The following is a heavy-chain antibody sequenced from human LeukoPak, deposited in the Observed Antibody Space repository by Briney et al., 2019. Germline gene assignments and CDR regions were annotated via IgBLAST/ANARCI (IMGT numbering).Heavy chain of an antibody. D-gene: IGHD3-22*01. CDR3: AKQAGTMTVVVGVGDY. CDR2: ISGSGGST. J-gene: IGHJ4*02. Sequence: GGSLRLSCAASGFTFSSYAMSWVRQAPGKGLEWVSAISGSGGSTYYADSVKGRFTISRDNSKNTLYLQMNSLRAEDTAVYYCAKQAGTMTVVVGVGDYWGQGTLVTVSS. CDR1: GFTFSSYA. V-gene: IGHV3-23*01.